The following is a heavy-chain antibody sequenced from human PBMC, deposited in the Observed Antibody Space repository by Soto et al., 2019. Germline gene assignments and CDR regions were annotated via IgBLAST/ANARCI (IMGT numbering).Heavy chain of an antibody. V-gene: IGHV1-69*12. J-gene: IGHJ4*02. D-gene: IGHD3-22*01. CDR2: IILPFGTP. CDR1: GTTFSNFA. CDR3: VRGPDYEGYFDY. Sequence: QVRLVQSGAEVKKTGSLVKVSCEASGTTFSNFAIGWVRQAPGQGLEWMGGIILPFGTPNYAQKFQGRVTISADESMTTAYMELRGLRSEDTAVYYCVRGPDYEGYFDYWGQGTLVTVSS.